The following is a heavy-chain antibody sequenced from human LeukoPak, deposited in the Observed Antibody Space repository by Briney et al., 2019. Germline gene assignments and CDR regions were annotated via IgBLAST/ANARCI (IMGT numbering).Heavy chain of an antibody. CDR2: ISGSSSTT. CDR3: SRETHCFDY. J-gene: IGHJ4*02. CDR1: GFNFCSVE. V-gene: IGHV3-23*01. Sequence: SGGSLRLSCAASGFNFCSVEMNWVRQAPGKGLGWVSVISGSSSTTYYADSVKGRSTISRDNSKNTLYLQMNSLRAEDTAVYYCSRETHCFDYWGQGTLVTVSS.